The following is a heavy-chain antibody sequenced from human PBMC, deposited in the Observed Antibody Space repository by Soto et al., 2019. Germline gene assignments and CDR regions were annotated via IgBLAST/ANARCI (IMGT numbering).Heavy chain of an antibody. D-gene: IGHD3-10*01. CDR3: ARNTRPGNHYYGSGSYSDY. Sequence: QVQLQESGPGLVKPSQTLSPTCTVSGGSISSGGYYWSWIRQHPGKGLEWIGYIYYSGSTYYNPSLKSRVTISVDTSKNQFFLKLSSVTAADTAVYYCARNTRPGNHYYGSGSYSDYWGQGTLVTVSS. CDR2: IYYSGST. V-gene: IGHV4-31*03. CDR1: GGSISSGGYY. J-gene: IGHJ4*02.